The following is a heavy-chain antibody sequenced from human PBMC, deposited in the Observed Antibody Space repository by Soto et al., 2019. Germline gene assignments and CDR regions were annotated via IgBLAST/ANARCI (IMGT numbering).Heavy chain of an antibody. D-gene: IGHD6-6*01. V-gene: IGHV6-1*01. CDR3: ARARYGDSSSPGYYYYYYGMDV. J-gene: IGHJ6*02. Sequence: SQTLSLTCAISGDSVSSNSAAWNWIRQSPSRGLEWLGRTYYRSKWYNDYAVSVKSRITINPDTSKNQFSLQLNSVAPEDTAVYYCARARYGDSSSPGYYYYYYGMDVWGQGTTATVSS. CDR2: TYYRSKWYN. CDR1: GDSVSSNSAA.